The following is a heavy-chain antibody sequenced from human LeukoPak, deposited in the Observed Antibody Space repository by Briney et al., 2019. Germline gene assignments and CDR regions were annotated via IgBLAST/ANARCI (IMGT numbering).Heavy chain of an antibody. Sequence: GGSLRLSCAASGFTLSSYSMNWVRQAPGKGLEWVSSISSSSSYIYYADSVKGRFTISRDNSKNTLYLQMNSLRAEDTAVYYCAKDLKGARYCSSTSCYTAYWGQGTLVTVSS. CDR1: GFTLSSYS. J-gene: IGHJ4*02. CDR2: ISSSSSYI. D-gene: IGHD2-2*02. CDR3: AKDLKGARYCSSTSCYTAY. V-gene: IGHV3-21*01.